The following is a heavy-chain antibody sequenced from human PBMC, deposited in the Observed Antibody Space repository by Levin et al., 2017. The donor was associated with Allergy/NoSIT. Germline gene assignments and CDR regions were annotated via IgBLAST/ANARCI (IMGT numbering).Heavy chain of an antibody. V-gene: IGHV1-18*01. CDR1: GYTFTSYG. Sequence: GESLKISCKASGYTFTSYGIIWVRQAPGQGLEWMGWISTYNANTNYAQKLQGRVTMTTDTSTNTAYMELRSLRSDDTAVYYCARTYYGSGSYSSFDYWGQGTLVTVSS. CDR3: ARTYYGSGSYSSFDY. D-gene: IGHD3-10*01. CDR2: ISTYNANT. J-gene: IGHJ4*02.